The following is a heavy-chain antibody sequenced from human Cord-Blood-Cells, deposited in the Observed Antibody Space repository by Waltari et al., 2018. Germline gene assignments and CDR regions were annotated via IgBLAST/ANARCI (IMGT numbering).Heavy chain of an antibody. V-gene: IGHV4-34*01. Sequence: QVQLQQWGAGLLTPSETLSLTCAVYGGSFSGYYWSWIRQPPGKGLAWIGEINHSGSTNYNPSLKSRVTISVDTSKNQFSLKLSSVTAADTAVYYCARPGIAAAGRGAFDIWGQGTMVTVSS. CDR2: INHSGST. D-gene: IGHD6-13*01. CDR1: GGSFSGYY. J-gene: IGHJ3*02. CDR3: ARPGIAAAGRGAFDI.